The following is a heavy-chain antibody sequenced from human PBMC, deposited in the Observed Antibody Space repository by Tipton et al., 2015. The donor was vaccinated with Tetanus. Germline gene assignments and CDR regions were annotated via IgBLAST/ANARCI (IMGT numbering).Heavy chain of an antibody. Sequence: QSGAEVKKPGASEKVSCKASGYTFTSYGISWARQAPGQGLEWMGWISTYNGNTNYVQKFQGRVTMTTDTSTNTAYMELRSLRSDDAALYYCAXGGSXFXXWGXGTLVTVSS. CDR1: GYTFTSYG. V-gene: IGHV1-18*01. CDR3: AXGGSXFXX. D-gene: IGHD1-26*01. J-gene: IGHJ4*01. CDR2: ISTYNGNT.